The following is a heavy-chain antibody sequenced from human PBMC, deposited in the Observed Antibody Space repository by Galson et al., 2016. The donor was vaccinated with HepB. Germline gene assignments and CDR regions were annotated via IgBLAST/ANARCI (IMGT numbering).Heavy chain of an antibody. J-gene: IGHJ4*02. CDR3: ARGNGSGSYGVFDY. V-gene: IGHV1-46*01. D-gene: IGHD3-10*01. CDR2: MFPSGGTT. Sequence: TFTNYYMHWVRQAPGQGLEWMGIMFPSGGTTNYAQNFRGRVSMTRDTSTTTDYMELSSLRSEDTAVYYCARGNGSGSYGVFDYWGQGALVTVSS. CDR1: TFTNYY.